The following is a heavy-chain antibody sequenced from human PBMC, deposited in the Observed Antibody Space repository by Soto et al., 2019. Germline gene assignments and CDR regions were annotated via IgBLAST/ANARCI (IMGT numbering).Heavy chain of an antibody. J-gene: IGHJ6*02. CDR1: GFTFSSYG. CDR3: ARTEHSSSTWGYYYYYGMDV. V-gene: IGHV3-33*01. Sequence: GGSLRLSCAASGFTFSSYGMHWVRQAPGKGLEWVAVIWYDGSNKYYADSVKGRFTISRGNSKNTLYLQMNSLRAEDTAVYYCARTEHSSSTWGYYYYYGMDVWGQGTTVTVSS. CDR2: IWYDGSNK. D-gene: IGHD6-6*01.